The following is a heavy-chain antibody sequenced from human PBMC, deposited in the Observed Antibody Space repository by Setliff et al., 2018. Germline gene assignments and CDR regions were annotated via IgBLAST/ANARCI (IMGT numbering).Heavy chain of an antibody. J-gene: IGHJ4*02. CDR2: IYSGGST. CDR3: ARVGIFGGGYFDF. CDR1: GFTFSSYW. V-gene: IGHV3-66*01. D-gene: IGHD3-3*01. Sequence: PGGSLRLSCAASGFTFSSYWMHWVRQAPGKGLVWVSVIYSGGSTYYTDSVKGRFTISRDNAKNSLYLQMNSLRADDTAVYYCARVGIFGGGYFDFWGQGTLVTVSS.